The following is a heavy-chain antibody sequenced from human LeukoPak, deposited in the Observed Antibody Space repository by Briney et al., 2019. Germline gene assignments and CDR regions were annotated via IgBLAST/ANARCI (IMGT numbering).Heavy chain of an antibody. V-gene: IGHV3-7*02. D-gene: IGHD1-1*01. CDR1: AFTFSSYW. J-gene: IGHJ4*02. CDR2: INQDGSEK. Sequence: GGSLRLSCAASAFTFSSYWMSWVRQAPGKGLEWVANINQDGSEKYYVDSVKGRFTISGDNAKNSLYLQMNSLRAEDTAVYYCATYNWNDGGYWGQGTLVTVSS. CDR3: ATYNWNDGGY.